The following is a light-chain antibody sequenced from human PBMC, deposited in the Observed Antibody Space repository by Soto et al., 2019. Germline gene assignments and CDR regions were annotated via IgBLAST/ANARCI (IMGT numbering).Light chain of an antibody. CDR1: SSDVGGYNY. V-gene: IGLV2-23*02. Sequence: QSALTQPASVSGSPGQSITISCTGTSSDVGGYNYVSWYQQHPGKAPKLMIYEVSNRPSGVSNRFSGSKSGNTASLTISGLQAEDEADYVCCSYAASNTLIFGGGTKLTVL. CDR2: EVS. J-gene: IGLJ2*01. CDR3: CSYAASNTLI.